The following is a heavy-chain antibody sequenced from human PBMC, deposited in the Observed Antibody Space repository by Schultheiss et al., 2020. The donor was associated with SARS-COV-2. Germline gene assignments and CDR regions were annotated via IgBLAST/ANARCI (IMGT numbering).Heavy chain of an antibody. D-gene: IGHD3-3*01. J-gene: IGHJ4*02. CDR2: IYYSGST. CDR1: GGSVSSGSYY. V-gene: IGHV4-61*01. Sequence: SETLSLTCTVSGGSVSSGSYYWSWIRQPPGKGLEWIGYIYYSGSTNYNPSLKSRVTISVDTSKNQFSLRLTSVTASDTAVYFCASGSSGYYAPFDFWGQGTLVTVSS. CDR3: ASGSSGYYAPFDF.